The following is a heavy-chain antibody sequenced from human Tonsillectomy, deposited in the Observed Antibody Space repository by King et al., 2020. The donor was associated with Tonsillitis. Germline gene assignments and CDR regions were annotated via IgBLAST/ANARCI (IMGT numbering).Heavy chain of an antibody. V-gene: IGHV4-59*01. D-gene: IGHD6-13*01. Sequence: LQLQESGPGLVKPSETLSLTCSVSGASITSYYWGWIRQSPGKGLEWIGYIYFTGNTKYNPSLKSRVTISLDMSKNQFSLNLLSVTAADTAVYYCARDPRQQLFSGGFDIWGLGTTVTVSS. CDR3: ARDPRQQLFSGGFDI. J-gene: IGHJ3*02. CDR1: GASITSYY. CDR2: IYFTGNT.